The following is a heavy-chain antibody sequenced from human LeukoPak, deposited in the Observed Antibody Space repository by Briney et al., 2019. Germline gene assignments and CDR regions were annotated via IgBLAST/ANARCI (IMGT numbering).Heavy chain of an antibody. D-gene: IGHD6-19*01. Sequence: GGSLRLSCAASGFTFSSYAMHWVRQAPGKGLEWVAVISYDGSNKYYADSVKGRFTISRDNSKNTLYLQMNSLRAEDTAVYYCARDSGWGSIAVAGTKVAFLKTNGGLDYWGQGTLVTVSS. CDR2: ISYDGSNK. CDR1: GFTFSSYA. J-gene: IGHJ4*02. CDR3: ARDSGWGSIAVAGTKVAFLKTNGGLDY. V-gene: IGHV3-30*04.